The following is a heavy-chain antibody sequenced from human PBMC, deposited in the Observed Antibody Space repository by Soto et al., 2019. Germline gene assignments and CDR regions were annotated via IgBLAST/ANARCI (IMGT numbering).Heavy chain of an antibody. J-gene: IGHJ4*02. Sequence: GGSLRLSXVGSGFTFSNHWMNWVRQAPGQGLEWVANIKADGSEKYYVDSVKGRFTISRDNAKNSLYLQMNSLRAEDTAVYYCARARGVDYWGQGTQVTVSS. CDR3: ARARGVDY. CDR2: IKADGSEK. CDR1: GFTFSNHW. D-gene: IGHD3-16*01. V-gene: IGHV3-7*03.